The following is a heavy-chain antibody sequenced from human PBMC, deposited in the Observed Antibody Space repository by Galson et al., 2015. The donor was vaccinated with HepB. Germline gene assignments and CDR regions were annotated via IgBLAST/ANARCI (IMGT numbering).Heavy chain of an antibody. CDR2: IKQDGSEK. V-gene: IGHV3-7*03. J-gene: IGHJ4*02. D-gene: IGHD1-26*01. CDR3: ARGWELPFSHFDY. CDR1: GFTFSSYW. Sequence: SLRLSCAASGFTFSSYWMSWVRQAPGKGLEWVANIKQDGSEKYYVDSVKGRFTISRDNAKNSLYLQMNSLRAEDTAVYYCARGWELPFSHFDYWGQGTLVTVSS.